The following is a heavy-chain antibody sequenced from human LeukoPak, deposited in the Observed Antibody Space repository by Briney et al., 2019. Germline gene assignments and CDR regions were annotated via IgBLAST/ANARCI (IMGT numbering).Heavy chain of an antibody. V-gene: IGHV3-33*01. Sequence: GGSLRLSCAASGFTFSSYGMHWVRQTPGKGLEWVAVIWYDGSNKYYADSVKGRFTISRDNSKNSLYLQMNSLRAEDTAVYYCARVHNTPRSGGSFPFDYWGQGTLVTVSS. CDR2: IWYDGSNK. D-gene: IGHD2-15*01. J-gene: IGHJ4*02. CDR3: ARVHNTPRSGGSFPFDY. CDR1: GFTFSSYG.